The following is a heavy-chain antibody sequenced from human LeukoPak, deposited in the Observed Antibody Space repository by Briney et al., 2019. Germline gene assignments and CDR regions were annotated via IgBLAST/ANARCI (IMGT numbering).Heavy chain of an antibody. CDR1: GYSISSGYY. CDR2: IYNSGST. V-gene: IGHV4-38-2*01. CDR3: ARHRVGSGETYYEFWCGYSWFDP. D-gene: IGHD3-3*01. Sequence: SETLSLTCAVSGYSISSGYYWGWIRQPPGKGLEWIGSIYNSGSTYYNPSLRSRVTISVDTSMNQCSLKLSSVTAADTAVYYCARHRVGSGETYYEFWCGYSWFDPWGQGTLVSVSS. J-gene: IGHJ5*02.